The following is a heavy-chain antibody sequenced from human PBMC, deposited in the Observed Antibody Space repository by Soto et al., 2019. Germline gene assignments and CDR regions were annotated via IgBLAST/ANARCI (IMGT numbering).Heavy chain of an antibody. CDR1: GYTFTGYY. Sequence: ASVKVSCKASGYTFTGYYMHWVRQAPGQGLEWMGWINPNSGGTNYAQKFQGWVTMTRDTSISTAYMELSRLRSDDTAVYYCARATTTSGYDHKFDYWGQGTLVTVSS. CDR3: ARATTTSGYDHKFDY. D-gene: IGHD5-12*01. J-gene: IGHJ4*02. V-gene: IGHV1-2*04. CDR2: INPNSGGT.